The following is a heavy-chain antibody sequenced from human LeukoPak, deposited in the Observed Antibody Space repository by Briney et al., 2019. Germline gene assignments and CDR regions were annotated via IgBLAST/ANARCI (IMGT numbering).Heavy chain of an antibody. CDR2: ISYDGSNK. V-gene: IGHV3-30*18. Sequence: GGSLRLSCAASAFTFSSYGMHWVRQAPGKGPEWVAVISYDGSNKYYADSVKGRFTISRDNSKNTLYLQMNSLRAEDTAVYYCAKDESSGWLDYWGQGTLVTVSS. J-gene: IGHJ4*02. CDR1: AFTFSSYG. D-gene: IGHD6-19*01. CDR3: AKDESSGWLDY.